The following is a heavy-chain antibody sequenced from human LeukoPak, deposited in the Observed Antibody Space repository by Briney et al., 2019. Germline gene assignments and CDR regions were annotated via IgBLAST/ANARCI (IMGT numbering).Heavy chain of an antibody. CDR1: GFIFSNSW. Sequence: GGSLRLSCAASGFIFSNSWMHWVRQAPGKGLVWVSRINPDAGSTTYADSVKGRFTISRDDSNNALYLQMHSLRAEDTALYYCASGPPFLKYFEYWGQGTLVTVSS. CDR3: ASGPPFLKYFEY. CDR2: INPDAGST. D-gene: IGHD3-3*01. V-gene: IGHV3-74*01. J-gene: IGHJ4*02.